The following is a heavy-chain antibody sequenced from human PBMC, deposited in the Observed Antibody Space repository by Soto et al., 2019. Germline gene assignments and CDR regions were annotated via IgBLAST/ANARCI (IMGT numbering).Heavy chain of an antibody. CDR2: IYASGST. J-gene: IGHJ1*01. V-gene: IGHV4-59*01. Sequence: SETLSLTCTVSGGSISSYYWGWIRQPPGKGLEWIGYIYASGSTNYNPSLKSRITISVDTSKNQFSLKLSSVTAADTAVYYCARGGSTWLEYFQHWGQGTLVTVSS. CDR3: ARGGSTWLEYFQH. D-gene: IGHD6-13*01. CDR1: GGSISSYY.